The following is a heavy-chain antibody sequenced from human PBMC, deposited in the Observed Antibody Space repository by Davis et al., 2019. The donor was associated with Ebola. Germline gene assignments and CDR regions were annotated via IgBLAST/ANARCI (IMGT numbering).Heavy chain of an antibody. CDR3: ARGPTYYYGMDV. J-gene: IGHJ6*02. V-gene: IGHV4-39*01. CDR1: GGSISSSSYY. CDR2: IYYSGST. Sequence: SETLSLTCTVSGGSISSSSYYWGWIRQPPGKGLAWIGSIYYSGSTYYNPSLKSRVTISVDTSKNQFSLKLSSVTAADTAVYYCARGPTYYYGMDVWGQGTTVTVSS.